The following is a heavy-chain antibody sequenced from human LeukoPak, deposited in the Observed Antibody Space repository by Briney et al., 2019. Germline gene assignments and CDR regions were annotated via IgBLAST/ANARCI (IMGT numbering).Heavy chain of an antibody. CDR2: ISSNGGST. CDR1: GFTFSSYA. Sequence: PGGSLRLSCAASGFTFSSYAMHWVRQAPGKGLEYVSAISSNGGSTYYADSVKGRFTISRDNSKNTLYFQMGSLRPEDMAVYYCARATHQLLWGGRDYYYYMDVWGKGTTVTVSS. J-gene: IGHJ6*03. D-gene: IGHD2-2*01. CDR3: ARATHQLLWGGRDYYYYMDV. V-gene: IGHV3-64*02.